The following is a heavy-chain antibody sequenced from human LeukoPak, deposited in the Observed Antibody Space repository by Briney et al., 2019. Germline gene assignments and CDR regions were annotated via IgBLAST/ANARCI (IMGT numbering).Heavy chain of an antibody. V-gene: IGHV3-23*01. CDR2: ISGSGGST. J-gene: IGHJ3*02. Sequence: GGSLRLSCAASGFTFSSYAMSWVRQAPGKGLEWVSAISGSGGSTYYADSVKGRFTISRDNSKNTLCLQMNSLRAEDTAVYYCAKDPRIITMIVVVIANDAFDIWGQGTMVTVSS. D-gene: IGHD3-22*01. CDR1: GFTFSSYA. CDR3: AKDPRIITMIVVVIANDAFDI.